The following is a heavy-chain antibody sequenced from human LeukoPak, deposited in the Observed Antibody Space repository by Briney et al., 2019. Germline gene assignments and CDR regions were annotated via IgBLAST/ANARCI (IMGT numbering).Heavy chain of an antibody. CDR1: GGSISSYY. Sequence: SETLSLTCTVSGGSISSYYWSWIWQPPGKGLEWIGYIYCSGSTNYNPSLKSRVTISVDTSKNQFSLKLSSVTAAGTAVYYCAAYSGYELDWFDPWGQGTLVTVSS. J-gene: IGHJ5*02. CDR2: IYCSGST. CDR3: AAYSGYELDWFDP. D-gene: IGHD5-12*01. V-gene: IGHV4-59*01.